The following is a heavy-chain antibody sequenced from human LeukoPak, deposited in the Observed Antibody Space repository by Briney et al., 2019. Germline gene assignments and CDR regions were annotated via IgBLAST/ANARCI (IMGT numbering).Heavy chain of an antibody. J-gene: IGHJ6*03. Sequence: SETLPLTCTVSGGSISSYYWSWIRQSPGKGLECIGYIHYTGSTNYNPSLKSRVTISVDTSKNQFSLKLSSVTAADTAVYYCARGSIAVAGNRYYYYYMDVWGKGTTVTISS. CDR3: ARGSIAVAGNRYYYYYMDV. D-gene: IGHD6-19*01. CDR2: IHYTGST. V-gene: IGHV4-59*01. CDR1: GGSISSYY.